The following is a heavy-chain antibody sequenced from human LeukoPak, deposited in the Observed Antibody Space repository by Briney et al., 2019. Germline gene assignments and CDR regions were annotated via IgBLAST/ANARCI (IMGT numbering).Heavy chain of an antibody. Sequence: SETLSLTCTVSGYSITSIYYWGWIRQPPGKGLEWIGSIHHSGDTAYNPSLKSRVTISVDTSKSQFSLKLSSVTAADTAVYYCARSYASSGLDHWGQGTLVIVSS. CDR1: GYSITSIYY. CDR3: ARSYASSGLDH. J-gene: IGHJ4*02. CDR2: IHHSGDT. D-gene: IGHD3-16*01. V-gene: IGHV4-38-2*02.